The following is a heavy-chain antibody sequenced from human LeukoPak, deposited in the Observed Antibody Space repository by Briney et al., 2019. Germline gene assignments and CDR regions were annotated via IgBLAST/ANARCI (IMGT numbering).Heavy chain of an antibody. J-gene: IGHJ3*02. CDR3: VRDGGRGDFDI. CDR1: GFTFSSSW. D-gene: IGHD1-26*01. V-gene: IGHV3-74*01. Sequence: PGGSLRLSCAASGFTFSSSWMHWARQAPGKGLMWVSRINRDGRSTNYADSVKGRFTISRDNAKNTLHLQMNSLRVEDTAFYYCVRDGGRGDFDIWGQGTMVTVSS. CDR2: INRDGRST.